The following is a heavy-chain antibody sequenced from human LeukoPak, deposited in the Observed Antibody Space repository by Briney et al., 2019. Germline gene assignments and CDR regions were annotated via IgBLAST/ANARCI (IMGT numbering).Heavy chain of an antibody. CDR1: GGTLSSYA. J-gene: IGHJ5*02. V-gene: IGHV1-69*05. Sequence: SVKVSCKASGGTLSSYAISWVRQAPGQGLEWMGGIIPIFGTANYAQKFQGRVTITTDESTSTAYMELSSLRSEDTAVYYCAIGPFPYYYGSSGPNWFDPWGQGTLVTVSS. D-gene: IGHD3-22*01. CDR2: IIPIFGTA. CDR3: AIGPFPYYYGSSGPNWFDP.